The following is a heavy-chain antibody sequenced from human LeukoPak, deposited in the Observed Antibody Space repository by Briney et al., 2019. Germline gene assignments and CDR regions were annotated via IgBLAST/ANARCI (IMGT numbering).Heavy chain of an antibody. V-gene: IGHV3-21*01. CDR1: GFMFHDYA. D-gene: IGHD3-10*01. J-gene: IGHJ4*02. CDR3: ARDHHLIRGLFDY. CDR2: ISSSSSYI. Sequence: NPGGSLRLSCAAPGFMFHDYAIHWVRQAPGKGLEWVSSISSSSSYIYYADSVKGRFTISRDNAKNSLSLQMNGLRAEDTAVYYCARDHHLIRGLFDYWGQGTLVTVSS.